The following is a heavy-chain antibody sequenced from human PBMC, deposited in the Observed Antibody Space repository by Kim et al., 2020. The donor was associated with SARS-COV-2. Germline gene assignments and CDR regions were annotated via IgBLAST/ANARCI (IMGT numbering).Heavy chain of an antibody. CDR1: GFTFSSYA. J-gene: IGHJ4*02. V-gene: IGHV3-23*01. Sequence: GGSLRLSCAASGFTFSSYAMSWVRQAPGKGLEWVSAISGSGGSTYYADSVKGRFTISRDNSKNTLYLQMNSLRAEDTAVYYCARDDYYDSSGYYLSFDYWGQGTLVTVSS. D-gene: IGHD3-22*01. CDR2: ISGSGGST. CDR3: ARDDYYDSSGYYLSFDY.